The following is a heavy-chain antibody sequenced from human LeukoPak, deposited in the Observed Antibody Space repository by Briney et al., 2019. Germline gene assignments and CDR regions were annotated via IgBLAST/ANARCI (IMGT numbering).Heavy chain of an antibody. D-gene: IGHD4-17*01. Sequence: SETLSLTCAVSGGSIGSYYWSWLRQPPGRGLEWIGYIYYSGTTNYNPSLKSRVTISVDTSKNQFSLKLTSVTAADTAIYYYAREDPQTTVPEGLDVWGQGTTVTVSS. CDR2: IYYSGTT. J-gene: IGHJ6*02. CDR3: AREDPQTTVPEGLDV. V-gene: IGHV4-59*01. CDR1: GGSIGSYY.